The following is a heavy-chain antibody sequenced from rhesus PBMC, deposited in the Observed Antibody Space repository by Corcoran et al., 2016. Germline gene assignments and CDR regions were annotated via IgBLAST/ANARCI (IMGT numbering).Heavy chain of an antibody. J-gene: IGHJ4*01. Sequence: QVQLQESGPGLVKPSETLSLTCAVSGGSISSNYWSWIRQPPGKGLGWIGRISGMAGRTHNNPPLQRRVTISTDTSKNQFSLKLSSVTAADTAVYYWARVGGNIWTGYRFDYWGQGVLVTVSS. CDR2: ISGMAGRT. D-gene: IGHD3-3*01. V-gene: IGHV4-160*01. CDR3: ARVGGNIWTGYRFDY. CDR1: GGSISSNY.